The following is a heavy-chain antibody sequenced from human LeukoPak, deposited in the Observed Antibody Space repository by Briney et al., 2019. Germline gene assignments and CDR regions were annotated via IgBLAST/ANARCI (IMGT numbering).Heavy chain of an antibody. D-gene: IGHD1-26*01. J-gene: IGHJ5*02. V-gene: IGHV4-38-2*02. CDR1: GYSISSGYY. CDR2: IYHSGST. CDR3: ARVSGSYYPGWFDP. Sequence: SETLSLTCTVSGYSISSGYYWCWIRQPPGKGLEWIGSIYHSGSTYYNPSLKSRVTISVDTSKNQFSLKLSSVTAADTAVYYCARVSGSYYPGWFDPWGQGTLVTVSS.